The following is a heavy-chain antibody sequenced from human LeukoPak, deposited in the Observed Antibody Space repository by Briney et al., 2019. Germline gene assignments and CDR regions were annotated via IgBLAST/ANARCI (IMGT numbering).Heavy chain of an antibody. CDR3: ARHVTAAAGTGFYYYYYMDV. J-gene: IGHJ6*03. Sequence: GESLKISCKGSGYSFTSYWIGWVRQMPGKGLEWMGIIYPGDSDTRYSPSFQGQVTISADKSISTAYLQWSSLKASDTAMYYCARHVTAAAGTGFYYYYYMDVWGKGTTVTVSS. CDR2: IYPGDSDT. CDR1: GYSFTSYW. D-gene: IGHD6-13*01. V-gene: IGHV5-51*01.